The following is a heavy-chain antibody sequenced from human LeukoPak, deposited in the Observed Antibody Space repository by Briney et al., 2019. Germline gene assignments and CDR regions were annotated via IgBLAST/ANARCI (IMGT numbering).Heavy chain of an antibody. CDR3: ARFGSSTWYKGAFDI. J-gene: IGHJ3*02. CDR2: IYSSGST. Sequence: SETLSLTCTVSGGSISSYYWSWIRQPAGKGLEWIGRIYSSGSTNYNPSLKSLVTMSVDTSKNQFSLNLTSVTAADTAVYYCARFGSSTWYKGAFDIWGQGTMVTVAS. D-gene: IGHD6-13*01. V-gene: IGHV4-4*07. CDR1: GGSISSYY.